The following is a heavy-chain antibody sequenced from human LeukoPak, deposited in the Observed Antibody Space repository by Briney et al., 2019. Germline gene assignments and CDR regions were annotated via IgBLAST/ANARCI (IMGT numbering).Heavy chain of an antibody. CDR1: GGSISSYY. CDR2: ISDIGSI. J-gene: IGHJ4*02. D-gene: IGHD2/OR15-2a*01. Sequence: SETLSLTCTVSGGSISSYYWSWMRQPPGKGLGWIAYISDIGSINYNPPLKSRVTISLDTSTNQCSPKLSSVTAAHTAVYYCAGHHPRNTVDFWGQGTLVTVSS. CDR3: AGHHPRNTVDF. V-gene: IGHV4-59*08.